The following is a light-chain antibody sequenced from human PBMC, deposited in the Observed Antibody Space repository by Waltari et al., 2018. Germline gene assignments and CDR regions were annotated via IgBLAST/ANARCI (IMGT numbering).Light chain of an antibody. Sequence: IVMTQSPDSLAVSLGELAPINCQASPSVLYSSNNKNYVTWYQQKPGQPPKLVICWASTRESGVPDRISGAGSGTDFTLTISSLQAEDVAVYYCQQYYSTPITFGQGTRLEIK. J-gene: IGKJ5*01. CDR2: WAS. CDR1: PSVLYSSNNKNY. CDR3: QQYYSTPIT. V-gene: IGKV4-1*01.